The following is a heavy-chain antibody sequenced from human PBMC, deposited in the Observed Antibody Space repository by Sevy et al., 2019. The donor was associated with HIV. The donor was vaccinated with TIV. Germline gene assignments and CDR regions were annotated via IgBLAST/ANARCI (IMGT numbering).Heavy chain of an antibody. CDR3: ARMSGYCSGGSCHYYYYGMDV. Sequence: ASVKVSSKASGYTFTSYDINWVRQATGQGLEWMGWMNPNSGNTGYAQKSQGRVTMTRNTSISTAYMELSSLRSEDTAVYYCARMSGYCSGGSCHYYYYGMDVWGQGTTVTVSS. CDR1: GYTFTSYD. D-gene: IGHD2-15*01. CDR2: MNPNSGNT. V-gene: IGHV1-8*01. J-gene: IGHJ6*02.